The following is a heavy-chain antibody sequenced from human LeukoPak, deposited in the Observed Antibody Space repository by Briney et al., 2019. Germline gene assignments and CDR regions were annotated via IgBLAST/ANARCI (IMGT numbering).Heavy chain of an antibody. Sequence: GASVKVSCKASGGTFSSYAISWVRQAPGQGLEWMGWINPNSGGTNYAQKFQGRVTMTRDTSISTAYMELSRLRSDDTAVYYCARAGYYYDSSGYFSWGQGTLVTVSS. V-gene: IGHV1-2*02. D-gene: IGHD3-22*01. CDR2: INPNSGGT. CDR3: ARAGYYYDSSGYFS. J-gene: IGHJ4*02. CDR1: GGTFSSYA.